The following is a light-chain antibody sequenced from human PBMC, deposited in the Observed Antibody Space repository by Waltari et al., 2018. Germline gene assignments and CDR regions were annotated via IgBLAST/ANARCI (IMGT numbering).Light chain of an antibody. Sequence: QSALTQPASVSGSPGQSITISCTGTSRDIGGYNYLSWYQQHPGKAPNVVIFDISYRPSGVSSRFSCSKSGNTASLTISGLQAEDEADYYCTSYTSSHGLVFGTGTKVTVL. J-gene: IGLJ1*01. CDR2: DIS. CDR1: SRDIGGYNY. CDR3: TSYTSSHGLV. V-gene: IGLV2-14*03.